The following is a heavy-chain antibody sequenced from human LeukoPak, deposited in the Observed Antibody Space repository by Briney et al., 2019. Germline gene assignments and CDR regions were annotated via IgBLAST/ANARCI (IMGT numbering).Heavy chain of an antibody. D-gene: IGHD2-21*02. Sequence: SVKVSCKASGYTFTDFYIHWVRQAPGQGLEWMGGIIPIFGTANYAQKFQGRVTITADKSTSTAYMELSSLRSEDTAVYYCARDFPVLVVTAIPYYYYYMDVWGKGTTVTVSS. J-gene: IGHJ6*03. CDR1: GYTFTDFY. CDR2: IIPIFGTA. V-gene: IGHV1-69*06. CDR3: ARDFPVLVVTAIPYYYYYMDV.